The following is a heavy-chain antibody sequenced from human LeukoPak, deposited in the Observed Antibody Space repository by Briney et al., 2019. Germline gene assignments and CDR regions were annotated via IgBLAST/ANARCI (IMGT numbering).Heavy chain of an antibody. CDR1: GGSFSGYY. Sequence: NPSETLSLTCAVYGGSFSGYYWSWIRQPPGKGLEWIGEINHSGSANYNPSLKSRVTISVDTSKNQFSLKLSSVTAADTAVYYCARDLSLDYWGQGTLVTVSS. V-gene: IGHV4-34*01. CDR3: ARDLSLDY. J-gene: IGHJ4*02. CDR2: INHSGSA.